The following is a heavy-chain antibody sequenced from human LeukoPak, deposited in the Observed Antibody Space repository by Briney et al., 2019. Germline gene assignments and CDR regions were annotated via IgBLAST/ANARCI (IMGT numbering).Heavy chain of an antibody. Sequence: GGSLRLSCAASGFTFSSYSMNWVRQAPGKGLEWVSSISSSSTYRYYADSVKGRFTISRDNGKNSLYLQMNSLRAEDTAVYYCARDRHYGDLDYWGQGTLVTVSS. CDR1: GFTFSSYS. D-gene: IGHD4-17*01. CDR2: ISSSSTYR. CDR3: ARDRHYGDLDY. V-gene: IGHV3-21*01. J-gene: IGHJ4*02.